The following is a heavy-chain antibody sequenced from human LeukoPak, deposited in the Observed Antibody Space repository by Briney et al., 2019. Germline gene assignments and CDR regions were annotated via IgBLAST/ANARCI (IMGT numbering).Heavy chain of an antibody. CDR3: ARLFHPALSGNYPFDY. CDR1: GGSINSYY. J-gene: IGHJ4*02. Sequence: SETLSPTCTVSGGSINSYYWSWIRQPPGKGLEWIAYIYYSGSTSYNPSLKSRVTISVDTSKNQFSLKLNSVTAADTAMYYCARLFHPALSGNYPFDYWGQGTLVTVSS. V-gene: IGHV4-59*01. CDR2: IYYSGST. D-gene: IGHD1-26*01.